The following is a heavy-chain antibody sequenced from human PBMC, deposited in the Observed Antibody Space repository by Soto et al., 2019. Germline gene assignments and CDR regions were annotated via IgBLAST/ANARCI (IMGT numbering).Heavy chain of an antibody. CDR3: ARRYCSSASCYVAWFDP. V-gene: IGHV4-59*08. D-gene: IGHD2-2*01. J-gene: IGHJ5*02. CDR2: ISYSGST. Sequence: SETLSLTCTVSGGSISTSYWSWIRQPPGKELEWIGYISYSGSTKYNPSLKGRVTISVDTSKNQFSLELSSVTAADTAVYYCARRYCSSASCYVAWFDPWGQGTLVTVSS. CDR1: GGSISTSY.